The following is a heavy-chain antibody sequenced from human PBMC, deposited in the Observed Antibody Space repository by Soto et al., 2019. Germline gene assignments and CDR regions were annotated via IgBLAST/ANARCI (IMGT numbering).Heavy chain of an antibody. D-gene: IGHD1-26*01. V-gene: IGHV6-1*01. Sequence: SQTLSLTCAITGDSVSSNSAGWSWVRQSPSRGLEWLGRTYYRSKWYNDYAVSVKSRITINPDTSKNQFSLQLNSVTPEDTAVYYCVRRYSGSYDYWGQGTLVTVSS. CDR2: TYYRSKWYN. CDR1: GDSVSSNSAG. CDR3: VRRYSGSYDY. J-gene: IGHJ4*02.